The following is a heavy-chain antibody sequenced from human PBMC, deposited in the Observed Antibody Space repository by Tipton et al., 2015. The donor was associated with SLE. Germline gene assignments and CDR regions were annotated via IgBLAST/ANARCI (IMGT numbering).Heavy chain of an antibody. V-gene: IGHV4-59*01. J-gene: IGHJ4*02. CDR1: GGSITSSY. D-gene: IGHD5-18*01. Sequence: TLSLTCTVSGGSITSSYWSWIRQPPGKGLEWIGYIYYSGNTKCNPSLKSRVTISVDTSKNQFSLKLSSVTAADTAVYYCARGGGSYGHGEDFDYWGQGTLVTVSS. CDR3: ARGGGSYGHGEDFDY. CDR2: IYYSGNT.